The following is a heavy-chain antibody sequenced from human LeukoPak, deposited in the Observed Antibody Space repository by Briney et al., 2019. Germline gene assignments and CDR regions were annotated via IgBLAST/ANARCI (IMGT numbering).Heavy chain of an antibody. V-gene: IGHV3-9*01. Sequence: GGSLRLSCVASGFTFDDYAMHWVRHAPGKGLEWVSGISWNSGSRGYADPVKGRFTISRDNAKNTLNLQMNSLRAEDTAVYYCARDLGQYYDTSDNWFDPWGQGTLVTVSS. D-gene: IGHD3-22*01. CDR1: GFTFDDYA. J-gene: IGHJ5*02. CDR3: ARDLGQYYDTSDNWFDP. CDR2: ISWNSGSR.